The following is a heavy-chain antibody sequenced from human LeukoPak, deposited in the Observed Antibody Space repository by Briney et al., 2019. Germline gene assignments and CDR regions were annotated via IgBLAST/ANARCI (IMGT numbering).Heavy chain of an antibody. D-gene: IGHD3-10*01. V-gene: IGHV3-74*01. Sequence: GGSLRLSCAASGFTFSSYWMHWVRQAPGKGLVWVSRINSDGSSTSYADSVKGRFTISRDNAKNTLYLQMNSLRAEDTAVYYCARGSFYGSGSLYSRRGLIQWGGFDYWGQGTLVTVSS. CDR1: GFTFSSYW. J-gene: IGHJ4*02. CDR3: ARGSFYGSGSLYSRRGLIQWGGFDY. CDR2: INSDGSST.